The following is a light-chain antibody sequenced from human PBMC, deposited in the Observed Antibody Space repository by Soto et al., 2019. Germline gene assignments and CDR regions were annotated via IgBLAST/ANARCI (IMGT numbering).Light chain of an antibody. Sequence: QSVLTQSPSASASLGASVKLTCTLSSGHSSYAIAWHQQQPEKSPRYLMKVNSDGSHNKGDGIPDRFSGSSSGAERYLTISSLQSEDEADYYCQTWGAGIRVFGTGTKLTVL. V-gene: IGLV4-69*01. CDR1: SGHSSYA. J-gene: IGLJ1*01. CDR3: QTWGAGIRV. CDR2: VNSDGSH.